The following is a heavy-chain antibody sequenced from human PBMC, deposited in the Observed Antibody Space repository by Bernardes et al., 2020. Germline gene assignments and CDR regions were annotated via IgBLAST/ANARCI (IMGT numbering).Heavy chain of an antibody. CDR3: ARHLGYCSGGSCYRAEYFQH. CDR2: IYYSGST. J-gene: IGHJ1*01. V-gene: IGHV4-39*01. D-gene: IGHD2-15*01. CDR1: GGSISSSSYY. Sequence: ETLSLTCTVSGGSISSSSYYWGWIRQPPGKGLEWIGSIYYSGSTYYNPSLKSRVTISVDTSKNQFSLKLSSVTAADTAVYYCARHLGYCSGGSCYRAEYFQHWGQGTLVTVSS.